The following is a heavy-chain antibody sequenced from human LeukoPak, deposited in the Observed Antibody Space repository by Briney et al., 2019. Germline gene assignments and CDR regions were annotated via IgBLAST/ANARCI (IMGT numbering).Heavy chain of an antibody. CDR2: ISYSGST. D-gene: IGHD3-3*01. J-gene: IGHJ5*02. CDR3: ARLRLLEWLFPWFDP. Sequence: PSETLSLTCTVSGGSISSQYWSWIRQPPGRGLEWIGYISYSGSTKYNPSLKSRVTISVDTSKNKFSLKLNSLTAADTSVYYCARLRLLEWLFPWFDPWGQGILVTVSS. V-gene: IGHV4-59*08. CDR1: GGSISSQY.